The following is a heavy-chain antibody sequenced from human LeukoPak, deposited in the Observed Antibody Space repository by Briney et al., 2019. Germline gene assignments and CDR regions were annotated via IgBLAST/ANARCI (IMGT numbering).Heavy chain of an antibody. D-gene: IGHD3-3*01. V-gene: IGHV4-39*01. CDR3: ARRVTITIFGVVPKGDNWFDP. Sequence: SETLSLTCSVSGGSVSSSTYYWGWIRQPPGKGLEWIGSMYHGGSTYYNPSLKSRVTISVDTSKNQFSLKLSSVTAADTAVYYCARRVTITIFGVVPKGDNWFDPWGQGTLVTVSS. CDR1: GGSVSSSTYY. CDR2: MYHGGST. J-gene: IGHJ5*02.